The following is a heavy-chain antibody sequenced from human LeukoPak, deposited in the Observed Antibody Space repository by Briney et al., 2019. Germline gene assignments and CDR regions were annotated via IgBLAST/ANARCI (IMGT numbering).Heavy chain of an antibody. V-gene: IGHV1-24*01. CDR2: FDPEDGET. CDR3: ATQRLAAVAGIGGVCY. Sequence: ASVKASCKVSGYTLTELSMHWVRQAPGKGLEWMGGFDPEDGETIYAQKFQGRVTMTEDTSTDTAYMELSSLRSEDTAVYYCATQRLAAVAGIGGVCYWGQGTLVTVSS. CDR1: GYTLTELS. J-gene: IGHJ4*02. D-gene: IGHD6-19*01.